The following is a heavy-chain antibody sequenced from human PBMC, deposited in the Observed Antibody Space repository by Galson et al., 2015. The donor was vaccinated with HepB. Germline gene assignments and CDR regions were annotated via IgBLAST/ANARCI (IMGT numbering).Heavy chain of an antibody. CDR3: ARDREIYCSSTSCTDAFDI. D-gene: IGHD2-2*01. V-gene: IGHV3-48*01. J-gene: IGHJ3*02. CDR1: GFTFSSYS. Sequence: SLRLSCAASGFTFSSYSMNWVRQAPGKGLEWVSYISSSSSTIYYADSVKGRSTISRDNARNSLYLQMNSLRAEDTAVYYCARDREIYCSSTSCTDAFDIWGQGTMVTVSS. CDR2: ISSSSSTI.